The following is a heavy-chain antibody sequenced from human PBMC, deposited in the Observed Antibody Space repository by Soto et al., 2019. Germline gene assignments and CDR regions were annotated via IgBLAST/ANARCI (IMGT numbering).Heavy chain of an antibody. CDR1: GYTLTSYA. CDR3: ARGTPIAAAYY. J-gene: IGHJ4*02. V-gene: IGHV1-3*01. D-gene: IGHD6-13*01. Sequence: ASVKVSCKASGYTLTSYAMHWVRQAPGQRLEWMGWINAGNGNTKYSQKFQGRVTITRDTSASTAYMELSSLRSEDTAVYYCARGTPIAAAYYWGQGTLVTVSS. CDR2: INAGNGNT.